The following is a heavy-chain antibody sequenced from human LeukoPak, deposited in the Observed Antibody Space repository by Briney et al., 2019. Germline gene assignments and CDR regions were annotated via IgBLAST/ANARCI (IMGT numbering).Heavy chain of an antibody. V-gene: IGHV5-10-1*01. J-gene: IGHJ4*02. Sequence: GESLRMSCKGPGYSFTTYWITWVRQMPGKGLEWMGRIDPSDSDTKYSPSVQGHVTISADKSINTAYLQWSSLKASDTAMYYCARHTSLLFGELPNDFDYWGRGTLVTVSS. CDR2: IDPSDSDT. CDR3: ARHTSLLFGELPNDFDY. CDR1: GYSFTTYW. D-gene: IGHD3-10*02.